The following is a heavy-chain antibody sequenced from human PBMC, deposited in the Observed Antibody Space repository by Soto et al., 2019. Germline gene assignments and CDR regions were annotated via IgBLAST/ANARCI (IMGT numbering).Heavy chain of an antibody. V-gene: IGHV3-15*07. D-gene: IGHD3-10*01. CDR2: IKSKTDGGTT. Sequence: PGGSLKLSCAASGFTFSNSWMNWVRQTPGKGLEWVGRIKSKTDGGTTDYAAPVKGRFTISRDDSKNTLYLQMNSLKTEDTAVYYCTTVGSELLWFGEPHLNFDYWGQGTLVTVSS. J-gene: IGHJ4*02. CDR1: GFTFSNSW. CDR3: TTVGSELLWFGEPHLNFDY.